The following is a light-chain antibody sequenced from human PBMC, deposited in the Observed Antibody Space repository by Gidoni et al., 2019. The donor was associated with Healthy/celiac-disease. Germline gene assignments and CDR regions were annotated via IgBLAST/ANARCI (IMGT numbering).Light chain of an antibody. J-gene: IGKJ1*01. CDR3: QQYNSYSPT. V-gene: IGKV1-5*03. CDR1: PIISSW. Sequence: DIQMTQSPSTLSASVGDRVTITCRASPIISSWLAWYQQKPGKAPKLLIYKASSLESGVPSRFSGSGSVTEFTLTISSLQPDDFATYYCQQYNSYSPTFGQGTKVEIK. CDR2: KAS.